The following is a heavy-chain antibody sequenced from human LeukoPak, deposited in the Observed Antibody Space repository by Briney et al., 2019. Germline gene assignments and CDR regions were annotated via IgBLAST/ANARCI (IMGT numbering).Heavy chain of an antibody. D-gene: IGHD3-10*01. CDR1: GGSISSHY. CDR2: IYYSGST. Sequence: PSETLSLTCTVSGGSISSHYWSWIRQPPGKGLEWIGYIYYSGSTNYNPSLKSRVTISVDTSKNQFSLKLSSVTAADTAVYYCAGSGSYYSSDYWGQGTLVTVSS. J-gene: IGHJ4*02. V-gene: IGHV4-59*11. CDR3: AGSGSYYSSDY.